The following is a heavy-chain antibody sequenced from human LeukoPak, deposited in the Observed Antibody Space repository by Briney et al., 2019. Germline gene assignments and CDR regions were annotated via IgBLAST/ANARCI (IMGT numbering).Heavy chain of an antibody. CDR3: ARDSPPTYSGSYYTSLFWFDR. CDR1: GFTFSSYS. CDR2: ISSSSSTI. V-gene: IGHV3-48*01. D-gene: IGHD1-26*01. J-gene: IGHJ5*02. Sequence: GGSLRLSCAASGFTFSSYSMNWVRQAPGKGLEWVSYISSSSSTIYYADSVKGRFTISRDNAKNSLYLQMNSLRAEDTAVYYCARDSPPTYSGSYYTSLFWFDRWGQGTVVTVSS.